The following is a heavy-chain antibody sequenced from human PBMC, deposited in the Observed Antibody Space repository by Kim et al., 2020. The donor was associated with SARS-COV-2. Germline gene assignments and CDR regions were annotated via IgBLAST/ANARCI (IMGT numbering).Heavy chain of an antibody. V-gene: IGHV3-9*01. CDR2: ISWNSGSI. CDR3: AKGPVTAVAGTYFVY. Sequence: GGSLRLSCAASGFTFDDYAMHWVRQAPGKGLEWVSGISWNSGSIDYADSVKGRFTISRDNAKNSLYLQMNSLRAEDTALYYCAKGPVTAVAGTYFVYWGQGTLVTVSS. D-gene: IGHD6-19*01. J-gene: IGHJ4*02. CDR1: GFTFDDYA.